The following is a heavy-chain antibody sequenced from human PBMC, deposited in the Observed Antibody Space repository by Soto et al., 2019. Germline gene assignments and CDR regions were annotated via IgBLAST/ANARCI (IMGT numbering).Heavy chain of an antibody. D-gene: IGHD5-12*01. CDR1: GFTFSSYA. Sequence: EVQLLESGGGLGQPGGSLRLSCAASGFTFSSYAMSWVRQAPGKGLEWVSTIRSSGGSTYYADSVKGRFTISRDNSKNTLYLQMNSLRAEDTAIYYCGKGGYSGYEIFDYWGQETLVTVSS. CDR2: IRSSGGST. V-gene: IGHV3-23*01. CDR3: GKGGYSGYEIFDY. J-gene: IGHJ4*02.